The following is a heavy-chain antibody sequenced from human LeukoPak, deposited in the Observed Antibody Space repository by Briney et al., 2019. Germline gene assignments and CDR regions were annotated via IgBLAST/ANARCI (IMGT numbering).Heavy chain of an antibody. CDR2: IYPNRGGT. V-gene: IGHV1-2*02. Sequence: ASVKVSCKGSGYTFTDYYMHWVRQAPGQGLEWMGWIYPNRGGTNYAQKFQGRVTMTRGTSINTAYMKLSRLRSDDTAVYYCARAYDGSGNLDYWGQGTLVTVSS. D-gene: IGHD3-22*01. CDR3: ARAYDGSGNLDY. J-gene: IGHJ4*02. CDR1: GYTFTDYY.